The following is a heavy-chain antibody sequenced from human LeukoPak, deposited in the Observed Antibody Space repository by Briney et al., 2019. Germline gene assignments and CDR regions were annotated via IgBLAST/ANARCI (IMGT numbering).Heavy chain of an antibody. CDR3: ARGPMRRDGYKTPRFDY. Sequence: ASVKVSCKASGYTFTSYYMHWVRQAPGQGLEWMGIINPSGGSTSYAQKFQGRVTMTRDTSTSTVYMELSSLRSEDTAVYYCARGPMRRDGYKTPRFDYWGQGTLVTVSS. CDR2: INPSGGST. J-gene: IGHJ4*02. CDR1: GYTFTSYY. D-gene: IGHD5-24*01. V-gene: IGHV1-46*01.